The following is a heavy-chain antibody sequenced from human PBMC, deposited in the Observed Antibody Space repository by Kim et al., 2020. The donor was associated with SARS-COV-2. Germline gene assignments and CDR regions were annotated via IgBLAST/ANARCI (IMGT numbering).Heavy chain of an antibody. V-gene: IGHV4-34*01. J-gene: IGHJ4*02. CDR3: ARVYYDSSGYYGDYFDY. Sequence: LKGRVTISVDTSKNQFSLKLSSVSAADAAVYYCARVYYDSSGYYGDYFDYWGQGTLVTVSS. D-gene: IGHD3-22*01.